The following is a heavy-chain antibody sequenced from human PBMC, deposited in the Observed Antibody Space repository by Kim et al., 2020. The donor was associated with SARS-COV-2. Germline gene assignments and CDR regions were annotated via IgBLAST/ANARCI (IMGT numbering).Heavy chain of an antibody. J-gene: IGHJ3*02. V-gene: IGHV1-2*02. CDR2: INPNSGGS. D-gene: IGHD3-22*01. CDR1: GYTFTGYY. CDR3: ARDQSLITMIVGDAFDI. Sequence: ASVKVSCKASGYTFTGYYMHWVRQAPGQGLEWMGWINPNSGGSNYAQKFQGRVTMTRDTSISTAYMELSRLRSDDTAVYYCARDQSLITMIVGDAFDIWGQGTMVTVSS.